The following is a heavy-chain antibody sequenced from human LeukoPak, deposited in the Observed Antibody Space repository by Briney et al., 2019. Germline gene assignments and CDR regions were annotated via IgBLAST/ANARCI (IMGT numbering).Heavy chain of an antibody. CDR2: INHSGST. Sequence: PSETLSLTCAVYGGSFSGYYWSWIRQPPGKGLEWIGEINHSGSTNYNPSLKSRVTISVDTSKNQFSLKLSSVTAADTAVYYCALGSAYDSSGYYSDYWGQGTLVTVSS. CDR1: GGSFSGYY. CDR3: ALGSAYDSSGYYSDY. V-gene: IGHV4-34*01. J-gene: IGHJ4*02. D-gene: IGHD3-22*01.